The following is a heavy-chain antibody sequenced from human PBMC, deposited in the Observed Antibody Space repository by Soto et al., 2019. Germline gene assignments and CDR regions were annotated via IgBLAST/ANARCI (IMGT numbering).Heavy chain of an antibody. CDR1: GFTFTNYA. CDR3: AKDHRH. J-gene: IGHJ4*02. Sequence: EVQLLESGGGLVQPGGSPRLSCTTSGFTFTNYAMSWVRQAPGKGLEWVSAISGSGATTYYADSVKGRFTISRDNSKTTLYLQMNSLRADDTAVYYCAKDHRHWGQGTLVTVSS. CDR2: ISGSGATT. V-gene: IGHV3-23*01.